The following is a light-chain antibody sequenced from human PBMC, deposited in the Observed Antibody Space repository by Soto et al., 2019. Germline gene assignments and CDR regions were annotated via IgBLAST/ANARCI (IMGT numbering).Light chain of an antibody. Sequence: QSVLTQPASVSGSPGQSITISCTVTSSDVGGYNYVSWYQQHPGKAPKLMIYEVSNRPSGVSNRFSGSKSGNTASLTISGLQAEDEADYYCSSYTSSILYVFGTGTKVTV. CDR1: SSDVGGYNY. CDR2: EVS. V-gene: IGLV2-14*01. CDR3: SSYTSSILYV. J-gene: IGLJ1*01.